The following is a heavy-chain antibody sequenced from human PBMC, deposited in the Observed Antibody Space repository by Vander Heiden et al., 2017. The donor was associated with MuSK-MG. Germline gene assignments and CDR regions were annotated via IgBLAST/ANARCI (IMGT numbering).Heavy chain of an antibody. CDR1: GGTFSSYA. J-gene: IGHJ3*02. D-gene: IGHD2-2*01. V-gene: IGHV1-69*01. CDR3: ARELGYCSSTSCYPSGAFDI. CDR2: IIPIFGTA. Sequence: QVQLVQSGAEVKKPGSSVKVSCKASGGTFSSYAISGVRQAPGQGLEWMGGIIPIFGTANYAQKFQGRVTITADESTSTAYMELSGLRSEDTAVYYCARELGYCSSTSCYPSGAFDIWGQGTMVTVSS.